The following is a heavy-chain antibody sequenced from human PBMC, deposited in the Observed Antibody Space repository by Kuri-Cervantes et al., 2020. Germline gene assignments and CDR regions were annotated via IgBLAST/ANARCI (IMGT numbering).Heavy chain of an antibody. CDR2: ISYDGSNK. V-gene: IGHV3-30*18. J-gene: IGHJ4*02. CDR3: AKGGGGWTIASQYFDY. D-gene: IGHD3-16*01. Sequence: GESLKISCAASGFTFSSYGMHWVRQAPGKGLEWVAVISYDGSNKYYADSVKGRFTISRDNSKNTLYLQMSSLRAEDTAVYYCAKGGGGWTIASQYFDYWGQGTLVTVSS. CDR1: GFTFSSYG.